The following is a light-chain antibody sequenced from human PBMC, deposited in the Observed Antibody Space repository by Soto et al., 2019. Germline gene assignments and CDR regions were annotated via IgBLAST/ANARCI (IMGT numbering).Light chain of an antibody. CDR1: SSDVGGYNY. CDR3: TSYTSSSTTV. J-gene: IGLJ1*01. Sequence: QSALTQPASVSGSPGQSITISCTGTSSDVGGYNYVSWYRQYTGKAPKLIIFDVTDRPSGISTRFSGSKSGNTASLTISGLQAEYEAVFYCTSYTSSSTTVFGTGTKLTVL. V-gene: IGLV2-14*01. CDR2: DVT.